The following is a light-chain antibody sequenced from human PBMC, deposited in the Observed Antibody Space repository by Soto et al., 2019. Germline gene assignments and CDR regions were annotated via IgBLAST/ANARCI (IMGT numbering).Light chain of an antibody. CDR2: EVN. V-gene: IGLV2-14*01. CDR3: SSYSGSTTPVL. CDR1: SSDVGGYNY. Sequence: QSVLTQPASVSGSPGQSITISCTGTSSDVGGYNYVSWYQQYPGKAPKLMIYEVNNRPSGISNRFSGSKSGNTASLTISGLQAEDEADYYCSSYSGSTTPVLFGGGTQLTVL. J-gene: IGLJ3*02.